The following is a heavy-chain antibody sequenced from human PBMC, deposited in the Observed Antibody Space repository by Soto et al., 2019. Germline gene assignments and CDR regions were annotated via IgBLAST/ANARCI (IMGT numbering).Heavy chain of an antibody. V-gene: IGHV1-8*01. J-gene: IGHJ5*02. CDR3: ARGIKYGAYSRWFDP. D-gene: IGHD4-17*01. CDR1: GYTFTSYD. Sequence: QVQLVQSGAEVKKPGASVKVSCKASGYTFTSYDINWVRQATGQGLEYLGWMNPNSGNTGYVQKFKGRVTMTRDTSISSAYMELSSLRSEHSAVYFCARGIKYGAYSRWFDPWGQGTLVTVSS. CDR2: MNPNSGNT.